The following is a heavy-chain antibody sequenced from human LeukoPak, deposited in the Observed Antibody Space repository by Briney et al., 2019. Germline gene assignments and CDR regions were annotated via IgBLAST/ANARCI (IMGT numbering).Heavy chain of an antibody. Sequence: GGPLRLSCAASGFTFSSYSMNWVRQAPGKGLEGVSSISSSSSYIYYADSVKGRFTISRDNAKNSLYLQMNSLRDEDTAVYYCASIAVGGYWGQGTLVTVSS. CDR3: ASIAVGGY. D-gene: IGHD6-19*01. CDR2: ISSSSSYI. CDR1: GFTFSSYS. V-gene: IGHV3-21*01. J-gene: IGHJ4*02.